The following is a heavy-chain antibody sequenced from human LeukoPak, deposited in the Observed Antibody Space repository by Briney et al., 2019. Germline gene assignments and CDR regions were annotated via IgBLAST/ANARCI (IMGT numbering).Heavy chain of an antibody. CDR2: INHSGST. J-gene: IGHJ4*02. V-gene: IGHV4-34*01. CDR3: ARVTFGGVEY. D-gene: IGHD3-16*01. CDR1: GGSFSGYY. Sequence: PSETLSLTCAVYGGSFSGYYWSWIRQPPGKGLEWIGEINHSGSTNYNPSLKSRVTISVDTSKNQFSLKLSSVTAADTAVYYCARVTFGGVEYWGQGTPVTVSS.